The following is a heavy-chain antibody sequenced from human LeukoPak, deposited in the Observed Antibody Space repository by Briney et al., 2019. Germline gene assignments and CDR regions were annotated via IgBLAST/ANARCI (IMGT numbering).Heavy chain of an antibody. Sequence: GGSLRLSCVASGFSFDICAMSWVRQAPGKGPEWVSSIGGPTETFYADSVKGRFTVSRDNSQNTLYLQMNSLRAEDTAVYYCAKDATSRNSIWDYFGKWGQGALDTVST. CDR3: AKDATSRNSIWDYFGK. V-gene: IGHV3-23*01. CDR1: GFSFDICA. D-gene: IGHD4-23*01. CDR2: IGGPTET. J-gene: IGHJ4*02.